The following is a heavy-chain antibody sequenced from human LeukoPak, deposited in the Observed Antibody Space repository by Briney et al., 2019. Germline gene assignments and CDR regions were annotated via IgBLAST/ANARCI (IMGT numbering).Heavy chain of an antibody. CDR1: GYTFTSYY. J-gene: IGHJ4*02. CDR3: AREGTVTSIDY. D-gene: IGHD4-17*01. Sequence: GASVKVSCKASGYTFTSYYMHWVRQAPGQGLEWMGIINPSGGSTSYAQKFQGRVTMTRDMSTSTLYMELRSLRSDDTAVYYCAREGTVTSIDYWGQGTLVTVSS. CDR2: INPSGGST. V-gene: IGHV1-46*01.